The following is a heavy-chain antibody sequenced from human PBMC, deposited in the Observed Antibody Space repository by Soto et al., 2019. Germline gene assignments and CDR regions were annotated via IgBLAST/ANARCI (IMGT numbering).Heavy chain of an antibody. CDR3: ARWNYHXYHHSRGNFRTSYYFDS. Sequence: SETLSLTCAVYGGSFSSYYWSWIRQPPGKGLEWIGEINHSGSSNYSPSLKGRLTISVDTSKNQLSLKLTSVTAADSAVYYCARWNYHXYHHSRGNFRTSYYFDSWGQGTLVTVSS. J-gene: IGHJ4*02. V-gene: IGHV4-34*01. D-gene: IGHD3-22*01. CDR1: GGSFSSYY. CDR2: INHSGSS.